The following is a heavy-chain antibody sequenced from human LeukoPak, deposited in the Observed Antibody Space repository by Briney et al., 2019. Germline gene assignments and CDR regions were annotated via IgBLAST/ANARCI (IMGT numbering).Heavy chain of an antibody. D-gene: IGHD2-15*01. Sequence: PGGSLRLSCAAAGFTLDDYAMHWVRLAPGKGLQWVSSISWDSGNMAYADSVKGRFTISRDNAKNSLYLQMNSLRTEDSALYYCIKDMGFDLLKDAFHVWGQGTMVTVSS. J-gene: IGHJ3*01. CDR3: IKDMGFDLLKDAFHV. V-gene: IGHV3-9*01. CDR2: ISWDSGNM. CDR1: GFTLDDYA.